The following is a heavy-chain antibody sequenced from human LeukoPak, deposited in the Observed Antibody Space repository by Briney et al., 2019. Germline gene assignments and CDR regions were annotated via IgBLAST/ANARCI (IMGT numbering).Heavy chain of an antibody. Sequence: GGSLRLSCAASGFTFSSYAKSWVRQAPGKGLEWVAVISYDGSNKYYADSVKGRFTISRDNSKNTLYLQMNSLRAEDTAVYYCAKVHRSGWFRVYYYGMDVWGQGTTVTVSS. CDR3: AKVHRSGWFRVYYYGMDV. J-gene: IGHJ6*02. CDR1: GFTFSSYA. V-gene: IGHV3-30*18. D-gene: IGHD6-19*01. CDR2: ISYDGSNK.